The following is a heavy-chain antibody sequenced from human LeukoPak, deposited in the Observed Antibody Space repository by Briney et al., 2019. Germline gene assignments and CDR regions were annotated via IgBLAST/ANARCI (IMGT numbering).Heavy chain of an antibody. V-gene: IGHV1-2*02. CDR2: VDPSNDDT. J-gene: IGHJ4*02. Sequence: ASVKVSCKASGYTFTDHSIHWARQAPGQGLEWMGYVDPSNDDTNYAPKFHDRVTMTGDTSIRTAYMELSRLTPDDTAVYYCARSLFVAFTDWGQGTLVIVPS. D-gene: IGHD2-21*01. CDR1: GYTFTDHS. CDR3: ARSLFVAFTD.